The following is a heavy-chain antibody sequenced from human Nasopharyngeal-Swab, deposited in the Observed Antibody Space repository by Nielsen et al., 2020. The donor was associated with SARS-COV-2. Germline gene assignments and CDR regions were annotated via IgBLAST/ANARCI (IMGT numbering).Heavy chain of an antibody. D-gene: IGHD5-24*01. Sequence: LETLSLTCAVSAGSISSSSNYCWVWIRQPPGKGLEWIGTVHYDVSTYYSPSLKSRVTTSVDTSKNQFSLRLISVNAADKAIYYCASPFFLDGYNYFGLDVWGQGTRVSVSS. CDR2: VHYDVST. CDR1: AGSISSSSNYC. V-gene: IGHV4-39*01. CDR3: ASPFFLDGYNYFGLDV. J-gene: IGHJ6*02.